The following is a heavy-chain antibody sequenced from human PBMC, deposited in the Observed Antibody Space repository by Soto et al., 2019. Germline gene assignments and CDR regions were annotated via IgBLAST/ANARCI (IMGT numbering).Heavy chain of an antibody. Sequence: QVQLVQSGAEVKKPGSSVKVSCKASGGTFSSYAISWVRQAPGQGLEWMGGIIPIFGTANYAQKFQGRVTINADKSTSRAYMVLSSLRSEDTAVYYCARVVAARPAVGMAVWGQGTTVTVSS. CDR1: GGTFSSYA. V-gene: IGHV1-69*06. CDR3: ARVVAARPAVGMAV. CDR2: IIPIFGTA. D-gene: IGHD6-6*01. J-gene: IGHJ6*02.